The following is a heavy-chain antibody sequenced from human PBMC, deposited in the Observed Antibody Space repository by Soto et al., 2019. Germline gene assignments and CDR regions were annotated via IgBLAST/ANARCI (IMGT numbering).Heavy chain of an antibody. CDR2: IIPIFSTA. CDR3: ARVGYYDILTGSPPPFDY. J-gene: IGHJ4*02. V-gene: IGHV1-69*12. Sequence: QVQLVQSGAEVKKPGSSVKVSCKASGGTFSSYAISWVRQAPGQGLEWMGGIIPIFSTAKYAQKFQGRVTITEDASTRTAYMELSSLRSADPAVYSCARVGYYDILTGSPPPFDYWGQGTLVTVSS. CDR1: GGTFSSYA. D-gene: IGHD3-9*01.